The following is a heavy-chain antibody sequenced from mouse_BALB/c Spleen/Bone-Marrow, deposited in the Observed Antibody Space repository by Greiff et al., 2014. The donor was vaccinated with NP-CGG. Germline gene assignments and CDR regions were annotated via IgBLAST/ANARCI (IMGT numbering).Heavy chain of an antibody. Sequence: QVQLKQSGAELVRPGVSVKISCKGSGYTFTDYAMHWVKQSHAKSLEWIGVISTYYGDARYNQNFKGKATMTVDRSSSTAYMELTGLTAEDSAIYYCASRYANPYYAMDYWGQGASVTVSS. CDR2: ISTYYGDA. CDR3: ASRYANPYYAMDY. D-gene: IGHD2-10*02. CDR1: GYTFTDYA. V-gene: IGHV1S137*01. J-gene: IGHJ4*01.